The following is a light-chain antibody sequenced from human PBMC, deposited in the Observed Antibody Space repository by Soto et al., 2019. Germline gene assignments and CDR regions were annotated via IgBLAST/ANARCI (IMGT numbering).Light chain of an antibody. Sequence: DIVMTQSPDSLAVSLGERASFNCKSSQSILDRSKNKYYLAWYQQKSGQPPKLLIYWASLRESGVPDRFTGSGSGTDFTLTISSLQPEDVALYYCQQYFTSPWTFGQGTKVEI. CDR2: WAS. J-gene: IGKJ1*01. CDR3: QQYFTSPWT. V-gene: IGKV4-1*01. CDR1: QSILDRSKNKYY.